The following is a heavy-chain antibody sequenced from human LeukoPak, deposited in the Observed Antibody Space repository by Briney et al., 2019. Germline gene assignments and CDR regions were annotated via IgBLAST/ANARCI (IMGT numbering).Heavy chain of an antibody. J-gene: IGHJ4*02. Sequence: PSETLSLTCTVSGGSISSSSYYWGWIRQPPGKGLEWIGSINYSGSTYYNPSLKSRVTISVDTSKNQFSLKLNSVTAADTAVYYCAKETLFTIPFDSWGQGTLVTVSS. CDR2: INYSGST. D-gene: IGHD5/OR15-5a*01. V-gene: IGHV4-39*07. CDR3: AKETLFTIPFDS. CDR1: GGSISSSSYY.